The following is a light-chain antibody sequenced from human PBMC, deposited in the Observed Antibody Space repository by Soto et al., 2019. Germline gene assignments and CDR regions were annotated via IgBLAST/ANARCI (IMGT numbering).Light chain of an antibody. CDR2: DVS. J-gene: IGLJ3*02. CDR1: SSDVGRYNF. Sequence: QSALTQPVSVSGSPGQSITISSTGTSSDVGRYNFVSWYQQHPGKAPKLMIYDVSNRPSGVSDRFSGSKSGNTASLTISGLQAEDEADYYCSSYTSSSTRVFGGGTKLAVL. V-gene: IGLV2-14*01. CDR3: SSYTSSSTRV.